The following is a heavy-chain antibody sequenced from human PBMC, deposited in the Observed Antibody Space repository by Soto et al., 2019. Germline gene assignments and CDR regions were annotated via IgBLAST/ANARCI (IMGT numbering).Heavy chain of an antibody. D-gene: IGHD3-3*01. Sequence: PGGSLRLSCTFSGFTSDDYDYALTWVRQAPGKGLQWLGLIRGSTYGGTTEYAASVKGRFTISRDDSKGIAYLQMNSLKTEDTAVYYCSRDGDFYGLDVWGQGTTVTVS. J-gene: IGHJ6*02. CDR1: GFTSDDYDYA. CDR2: IRGSTYGGTT. CDR3: SRDGDFYGLDV. V-gene: IGHV3-49*04.